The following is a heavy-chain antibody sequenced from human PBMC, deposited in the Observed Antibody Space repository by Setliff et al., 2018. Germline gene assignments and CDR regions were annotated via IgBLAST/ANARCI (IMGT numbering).Heavy chain of an antibody. CDR1: GGSISSSSYY. D-gene: IGHD3-3*01. CDR2: IYYSGST. V-gene: IGHV4-39*07. J-gene: IGHJ4*02. Sequence: SETLSLTCTVSGGSISSSSYYWGWIRQPPGKGLEWIGSIYYSGSTYYNPALKSRVTISVDTSKNQFSLKLSSVTAAATVVYYCARRVTYYNFWSGYYAYWGQGTLVTVSS. CDR3: ARRVTYYNFWSGYYAY.